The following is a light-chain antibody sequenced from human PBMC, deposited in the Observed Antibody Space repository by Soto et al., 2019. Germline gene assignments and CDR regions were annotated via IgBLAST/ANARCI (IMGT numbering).Light chain of an antibody. CDR2: EVS. CDR3: SSYTSSGTYV. V-gene: IGLV2-18*02. J-gene: IGLJ1*01. CDR1: GSDVGSYNR. Sequence: QSALTQPPSVSGSPGQSVTISCTGTGSDVGSYNRVSWYQQPPDTAPKLMLYEVSYRPSGVPDRFSGSKSGNTASLTISGLQAEDEADSYCSSYTSSGTYVFGTGTKVTVL.